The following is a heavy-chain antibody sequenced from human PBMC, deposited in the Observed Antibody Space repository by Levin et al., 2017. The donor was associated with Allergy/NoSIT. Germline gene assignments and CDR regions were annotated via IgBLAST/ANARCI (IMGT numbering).Heavy chain of an antibody. CDR1: GDSISSDYY. J-gene: IGHJ4*02. D-gene: IGHD5-12*01. CDR3: ARRGYHNAGFDY. Sequence: SETLSLTCTVSGDSISSDYYWGWIRQPPGRGLEWVGYIHYTGRSYFNPSLKSRVTISVDTSKNQFSLRLSSVTAADTAVYYCARRGYHNAGFDYWGQGTLVTVSS. CDR2: IHYTGRS. V-gene: IGHV4-39*01.